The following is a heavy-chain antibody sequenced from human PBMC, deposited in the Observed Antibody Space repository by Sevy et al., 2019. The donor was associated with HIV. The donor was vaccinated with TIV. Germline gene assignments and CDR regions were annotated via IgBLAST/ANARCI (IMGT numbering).Heavy chain of an antibody. CDR2: IYYSGST. Sequence: SETLSLTCTVSGGSISSSSYYWGWIRQPPGKGLEWIGSIYYSGSTYYNPSLKSRVTISVDTSKNQFSLKLSSVTAADTAVYYCASDNDYGDFRFDYWGQGTLVTVSS. CDR1: GGSISSSSYY. CDR3: ASDNDYGDFRFDY. D-gene: IGHD4-17*01. J-gene: IGHJ4*02. V-gene: IGHV4-39*01.